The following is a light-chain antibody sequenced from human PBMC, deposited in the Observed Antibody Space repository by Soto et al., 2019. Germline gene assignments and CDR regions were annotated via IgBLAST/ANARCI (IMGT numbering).Light chain of an antibody. CDR3: QQYDNLPQLT. J-gene: IGKJ4*01. CDR2: EAF. CDR1: QDVGKH. V-gene: IGKV1-33*01. Sequence: NLLTQSPCSLSASVGDRVTISCQASQDVGKHLNWYQQRPGKAPKILTYEAFNLATGVPSRFSASGSGTHFTFSIRSLQPEDIGTYYGQQYDNLPQLTFGAGTKVDIK.